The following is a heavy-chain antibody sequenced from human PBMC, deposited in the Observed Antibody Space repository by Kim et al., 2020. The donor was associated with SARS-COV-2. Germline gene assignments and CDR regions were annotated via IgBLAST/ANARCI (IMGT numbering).Heavy chain of an antibody. Sequence: SVKVSCKASGGTFSSYAISRVRQAPGQGLEWMGGIIPIFGTANYAQKFQGRVTITADESTSTAYMELSSLRSEDTAVYYCARDGGGRRSSVYWAFDIWGQGTMVTVSS. V-gene: IGHV1-69*13. J-gene: IGHJ3*02. D-gene: IGHD3-16*01. CDR2: IIPIFGTA. CDR3: ARDGGGRRSSVYWAFDI. CDR1: GGTFSSYA.